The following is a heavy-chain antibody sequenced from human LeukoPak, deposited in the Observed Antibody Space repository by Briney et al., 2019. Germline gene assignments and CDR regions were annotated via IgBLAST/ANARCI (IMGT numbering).Heavy chain of an antibody. CDR1: GFTFSTSG. J-gene: IGHJ4*02. D-gene: IGHD6-19*01. CDR2: ISYDGSNK. CDR3: AKTQQWLVPCFDY. V-gene: IGHV3-30*18. Sequence: PRGSLRLSCAASGFTFSTSGMHWVRQAPGKGLEWVAVISYDGSNKYYADSVKGRFTISRDNSKNTLYLQMNSLRAEDTAVYYCAKTQQWLVPCFDYWGQGTLVTVSS.